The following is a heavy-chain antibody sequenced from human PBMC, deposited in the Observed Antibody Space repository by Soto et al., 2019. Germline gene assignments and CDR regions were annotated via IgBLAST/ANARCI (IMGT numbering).Heavy chain of an antibody. V-gene: IGHV4-59*01. CDR1: GGSISSDY. J-gene: IGHJ4*02. CDR2: IYYSGST. CDR3: ARAVEGPGDPASFAY. D-gene: IGHD3-3*01. Sequence: SETLSLTCTVSGGSISSDYWSWIRQPPGKGLEWIGYIYYSGSTNYNPSLKSRVTISVDTSKNQFSLKLSFGPAADRAFYSCARAVEGPGDPASFAYGGQETWVTVSS.